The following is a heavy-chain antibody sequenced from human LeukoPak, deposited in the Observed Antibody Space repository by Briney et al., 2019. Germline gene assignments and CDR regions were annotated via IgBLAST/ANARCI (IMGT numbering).Heavy chain of an antibody. CDR2: ISGSGSST. CDR1: GFTFSSYA. Sequence: PGGSLRLSCAASGFTFSSYAMSWVRQAPGKGLEWVSPISGSGSSTYYADSVKGRFTISRDNSKNTLYLQMNSLRAEDTAVYYCAKGVAGASPYYFDYWGQGTLVTVSS. D-gene: IGHD6-25*01. J-gene: IGHJ4*02. CDR3: AKGVAGASPYYFDY. V-gene: IGHV3-23*01.